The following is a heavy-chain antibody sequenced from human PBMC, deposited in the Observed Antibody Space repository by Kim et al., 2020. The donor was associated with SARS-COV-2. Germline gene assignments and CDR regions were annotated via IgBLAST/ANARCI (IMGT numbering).Heavy chain of an antibody. CDR2: IWYDGSNE. J-gene: IGHJ4*02. V-gene: IGHV3-33*01. CDR3: ARGYCGTATCYTGGTYCGF. Sequence: GGSLRLSCAASGFTFSTYGMHWVRQAPGKGLEWVATIWYDGSNEYYPDSVKGRFTVSRDNSKNTLYLQMNSLRAEETAVYYCARGYCGTATCYTGGTYCGFWGRGTLVTVSS. CDR1: GFTFSTYG. D-gene: IGHD2-2*02.